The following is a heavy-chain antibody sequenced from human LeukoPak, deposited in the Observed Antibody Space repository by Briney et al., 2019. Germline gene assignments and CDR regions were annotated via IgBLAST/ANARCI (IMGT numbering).Heavy chain of an antibody. D-gene: IGHD2-2*01. J-gene: IGHJ4*02. CDR2: ITSSGTI. CDR1: GFTFSDYY. Sequence: GGSLRLSCAASGFTFSDYYMSWIRQAPGKGLEWVSYITSSGTIYYADSLKGRFTISRDNAKNSLYLQMNSLRAEDTAVYYCARDGDIVVPAAMNYLDYWGQGTLVTVSS. CDR3: ARDGDIVVPAAMNYLDY. V-gene: IGHV3-69-1*01.